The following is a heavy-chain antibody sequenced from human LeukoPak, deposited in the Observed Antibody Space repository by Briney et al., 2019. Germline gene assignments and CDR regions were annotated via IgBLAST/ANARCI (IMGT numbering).Heavy chain of an antibody. V-gene: IGHV6-1*01. CDR2: TYYRTRWYF. CDR1: GDSVSNNGAS. CDR3: ARGGAGWYVSVFDP. D-gene: IGHD6-19*01. Sequence: SQTLSLTCAISGDSVSNNGASWNWIRQSPSRGLGWLGSTYYRTRWYFDYAVSVRSRATINPDTSKHQFSLQLDSVTPEDTAVYYCARGGAGWYVSVFDPWGQGTLVTVSS. J-gene: IGHJ5*02.